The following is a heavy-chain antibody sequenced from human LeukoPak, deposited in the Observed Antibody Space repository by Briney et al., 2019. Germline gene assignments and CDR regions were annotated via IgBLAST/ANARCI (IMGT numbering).Heavy chain of an antibody. V-gene: IGHV4-38-2*02. CDR3: AREVSVSTAYYYGMDV. J-gene: IGHJ6*02. D-gene: IGHD3-10*01. CDR1: GYSISSGYY. CDR2: IYHSGST. Sequence: SETLSLTCTVSGYSISSGYYWGWIRQPPGKGLEWIGSIYHSGSTYYNPSLKSRVTISVDTSKNQFSLKLSSVTAADTAVYYCAREVSVSTAYYYGMDVWCQGTTVTVSS.